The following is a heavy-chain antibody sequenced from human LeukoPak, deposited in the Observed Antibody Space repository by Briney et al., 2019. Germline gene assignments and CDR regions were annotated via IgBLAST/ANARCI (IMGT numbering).Heavy chain of an antibody. CDR2: VSGNGVNT. Sequence: GRSLRLSCAASGLTFSSYAMNWVRQAPGRGLDWVSSVSGNGVNTFYTDSVKGRFTISRDTSKNTIYLQMSGLRVEDTALYYCAKASDYNHYFDSWGRGTLVTVSS. J-gene: IGHJ4*02. D-gene: IGHD6-25*01. V-gene: IGHV3-23*01. CDR3: AKASDYNHYFDS. CDR1: GLTFSSYA.